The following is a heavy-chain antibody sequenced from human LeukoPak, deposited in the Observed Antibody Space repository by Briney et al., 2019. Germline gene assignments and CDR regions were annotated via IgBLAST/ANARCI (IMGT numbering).Heavy chain of an antibody. D-gene: IGHD3-16*02. CDR2: IYYSGST. Sequence: SETLSLTCTVSGGSISSSSYYWGWIRQPPGKGLEWIGSIYYSGSTYYNPSLKSRVTISVDKSKNQFSLKLSSVTAADTAVYYCARDHPGMITFGGVIVSNWFDPWGQGTLVTVSS. J-gene: IGHJ5*02. CDR1: GGSISSSSYY. CDR3: ARDHPGMITFGGVIVSNWFDP. V-gene: IGHV4-39*07.